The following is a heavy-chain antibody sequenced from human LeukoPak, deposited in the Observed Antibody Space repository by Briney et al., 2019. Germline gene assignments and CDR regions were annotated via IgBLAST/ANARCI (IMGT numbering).Heavy chain of an antibody. J-gene: IGHJ3*02. D-gene: IGHD6-25*01. Sequence: PSETLSLTCAVYGGSFSGYYWSWIRQPPGKGLEWIGEINHSGSTNYNPSLKSRVTISVDTSKNQFSLKLSSVTAADTAVYYCARTRAARFAFDIWGQGTMVTVSS. CDR2: INHSGST. CDR3: ARTRAARFAFDI. CDR1: GGSFSGYY. V-gene: IGHV4-34*01.